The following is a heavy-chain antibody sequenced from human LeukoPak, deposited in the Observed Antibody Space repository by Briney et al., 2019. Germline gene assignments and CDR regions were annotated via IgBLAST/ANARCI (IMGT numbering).Heavy chain of an antibody. CDR2: ISWNSGSI. J-gene: IGHJ4*02. D-gene: IGHD6-13*01. CDR3: AKDSRIAAAGPLDY. V-gene: IGHV3-9*01. CDR1: GFTFDDYA. Sequence: GGSLRLSCAASGFTFDDYAMHWVRQAPGKGLEWVSGISWNSGSIGYADSVKGRFTISRDNAKNSLYLQMNSLRAEDTALYRCAKDSRIAAAGPLDYWGQGTLVTVSS.